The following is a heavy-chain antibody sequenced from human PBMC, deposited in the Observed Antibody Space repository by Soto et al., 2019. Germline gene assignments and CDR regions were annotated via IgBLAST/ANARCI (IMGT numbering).Heavy chain of an antibody. CDR1: GYTFTSYY. J-gene: IGHJ6*02. CDR2: FNPTGDTA. CDR3: ARGGRIVDTGLGYYYYHAMHV. Sequence: EASVKVSCKASGYTFTSYYIHWVRQAPGQGLEWMGIFNPTGDTASYAQKLQGRVTMTRDTSTGTAYMELGSPRSEDTAVYYCARGGRIVDTGLGYYYYHAMHVWGQGTTVTLSS. D-gene: IGHD5-18*01. V-gene: IGHV1-46*01.